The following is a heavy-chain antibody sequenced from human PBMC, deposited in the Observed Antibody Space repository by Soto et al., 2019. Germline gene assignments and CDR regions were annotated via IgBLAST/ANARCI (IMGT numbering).Heavy chain of an antibody. Sequence: ASVKVSCKASGDTFTSYYMHWVRQAPGQGLEWMGIINPSGGTNYAQKFQGRVTITADESTSTAYMELSSLRSEDTAVYYCATLNYRTAPGFDYWGQGTLVTVSS. CDR3: ATLNYRTAPGFDY. D-gene: IGHD1-7*01. V-gene: IGHV1-46*01. CDR1: GDTFTSYY. J-gene: IGHJ4*02. CDR2: INPSGGT.